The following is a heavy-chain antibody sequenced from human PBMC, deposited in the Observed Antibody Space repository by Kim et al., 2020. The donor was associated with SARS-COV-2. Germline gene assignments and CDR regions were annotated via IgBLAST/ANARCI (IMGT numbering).Heavy chain of an antibody. D-gene: IGHD3-22*01. J-gene: IGHJ5*02. CDR2: TYYRSKWYN. CDR1: GDSVSSNSAA. Sequence: SQTLSLTCAISGDSVSSNSAAWNWIRQSPSRGLERLGRTYYRSKWYNDYAVSVKSRITINPDTSKNQFSLQLNSVTPEDTAVYYCARSLLIQDYYDSRITNWFDPWGQGTLVTVSS. V-gene: IGHV6-1*01. CDR3: ARSLLIQDYYDSRITNWFDP.